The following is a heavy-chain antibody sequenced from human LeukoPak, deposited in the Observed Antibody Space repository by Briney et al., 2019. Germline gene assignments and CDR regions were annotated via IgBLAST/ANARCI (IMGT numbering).Heavy chain of an antibody. CDR2: IYSGGST. CDR1: GFTVSSNY. D-gene: IGHD3-9*01. V-gene: IGHV3-53*01. J-gene: IGHJ6*02. Sequence: GGSLRLSCAASGFTVSSNYMSWVRQAPGKGLEWVSVIYSGGSTYYADSVRGRFTISRDNAKNTLYLQMNTLRVEDTAVYYCTRDLMDFDVSTGLHHYYMDVWGQGTTVTVSS. CDR3: TRDLMDFDVSTGLHHYYMDV.